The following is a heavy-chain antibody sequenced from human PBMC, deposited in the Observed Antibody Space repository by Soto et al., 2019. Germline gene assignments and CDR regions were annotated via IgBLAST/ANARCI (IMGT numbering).Heavy chain of an antibody. Sequence: GASVKVSCQASGYILTGYFLHCVRQAPGQGLAWMGWIHPKSGGTHYAQKFHDWVTLTRDTSISTAYIKLSRQRSGDTAVYYCARAYDYVWGSYRRYYYYYGMDVWGQGTTVTVSS. CDR3: ARAYDYVWGSYRRYYYYYGMDV. CDR2: IHPKSGGT. D-gene: IGHD3-16*02. J-gene: IGHJ6*02. CDR1: GYILTGYF. V-gene: IGHV1-2*04.